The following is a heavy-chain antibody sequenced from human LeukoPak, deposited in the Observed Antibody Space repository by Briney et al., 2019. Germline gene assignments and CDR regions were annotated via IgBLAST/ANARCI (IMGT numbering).Heavy chain of an antibody. J-gene: IGHJ1*01. CDR3: ARDRNYYGSGSYPRAGYFQH. CDR2: INHSGST. Sequence: SETLSLTCAVYGGSFSGYYWSWIRQPPGKGLEWIGEINHSGSTNYNPSLKSRVTISVDTSKNQYSLKLSSVTAADTAVYYCARDRNYYGSGSYPRAGYFQHWGQGTLVTVSS. V-gene: IGHV4-34*01. D-gene: IGHD3-10*01. CDR1: GGSFSGYY.